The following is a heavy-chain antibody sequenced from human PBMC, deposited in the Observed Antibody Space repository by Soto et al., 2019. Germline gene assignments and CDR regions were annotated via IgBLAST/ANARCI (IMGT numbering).Heavy chain of an antibody. V-gene: IGHV1-18*01. CDR2: ISAYNGNT. J-gene: IGHJ4*02. CDR1: GYTFTSYG. Sequence: ASVKVSCKASGYTFTSYGSSWVRQAPGQGLEWMGWISAYNGNTNYAQKLQGRVTMTTDTSTSTAYMELRSLRSDDTAVYYCAREPSYDFWSGYREKKDYFDYWGQGTLVTVSS. CDR3: AREPSYDFWSGYREKKDYFDY. D-gene: IGHD3-3*01.